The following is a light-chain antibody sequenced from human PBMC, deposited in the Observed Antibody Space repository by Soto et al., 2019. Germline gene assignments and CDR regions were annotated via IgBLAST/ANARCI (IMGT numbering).Light chain of an antibody. CDR2: AAT. CDR3: QQTYSTPYT. V-gene: IGKV1-39*01. Sequence: DIQMTQSPSSLSASIGDRVTITCRASQSISNYVNWYQHKPGTAPELLIYAATTLQSGVESRFSGSRSGTDFTLTISSLQPEDFAAYYCQQTYSTPYTFGQGTTLEIK. CDR1: QSISNY. J-gene: IGKJ2*01.